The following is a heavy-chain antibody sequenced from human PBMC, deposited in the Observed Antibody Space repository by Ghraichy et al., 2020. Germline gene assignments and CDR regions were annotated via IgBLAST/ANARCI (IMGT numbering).Heavy chain of an antibody. CDR2: INPNSGGT. Sequence: ASVKVSCKASGYTFTGHYMHWVRLAPGQGLEWMGWINPNSGGTNYAQKFQGRVTMTRDTSISTAYMELSRLRSDDTAVYYCARDGCSSTSCYSGSLSGMDVWGQVTMVTVSS. J-gene: IGHJ6*02. D-gene: IGHD2-2*01. V-gene: IGHV1-2*02. CDR1: GYTFTGHY. CDR3: ARDGCSSTSCYSGSLSGMDV.